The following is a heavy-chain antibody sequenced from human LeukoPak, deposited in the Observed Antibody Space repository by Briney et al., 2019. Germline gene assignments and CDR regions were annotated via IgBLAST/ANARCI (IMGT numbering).Heavy chain of an antibody. V-gene: IGHV4-59*01. CDR2: IYYSGST. Sequence: SETLSLTCTVSGGSISSYYWSWIRQPPGKGLEWIGYIYYSGSTNYNPALKSRVTISVDTSKNQFSLKLSSVTAADTAVYYCARSRSLRFLEWFSYWGQGTLVTVSS. CDR1: GGSISSYY. J-gene: IGHJ4*02. CDR3: ARSRSLRFLEWFSY. D-gene: IGHD3-3*01.